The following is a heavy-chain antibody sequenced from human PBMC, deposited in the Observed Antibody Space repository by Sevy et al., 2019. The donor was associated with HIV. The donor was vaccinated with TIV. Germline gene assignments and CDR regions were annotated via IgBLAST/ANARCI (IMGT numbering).Heavy chain of an antibody. CDR2: ISYDGNNK. CDR3: ARDGSSGGLFLKDYYYFGMDV. J-gene: IGHJ6*02. Sequence: GGSLRLSCAASGFTFSSYAMHWVRQAPGKGLEWVAVISYDGNNKYHADSVKDRFTISRDNSKNTLYLQMNSLRAEETAVYYCARDGSSGGLFLKDYYYFGMDVWGQGTTVTVSS. D-gene: IGHD3-16*01. V-gene: IGHV3-30*04. CDR1: GFTFSSYA.